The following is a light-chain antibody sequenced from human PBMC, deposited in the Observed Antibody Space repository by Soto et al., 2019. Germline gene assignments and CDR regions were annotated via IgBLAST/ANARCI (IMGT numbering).Light chain of an antibody. CDR2: GAS. V-gene: IGKV3-20*01. CDR3: HQYGASPPT. J-gene: IGKJ3*01. CDR1: QSVRSNY. Sequence: EIVLTQSPGTQSLSPGERATLSCRASQSVRSNYLAWYQQKPGQAPRLLIYGASSRATDIPDRFSGSGSGTDFTLTISRLEPVDFAVYYCHQYGASPPTFGPGTKVDI.